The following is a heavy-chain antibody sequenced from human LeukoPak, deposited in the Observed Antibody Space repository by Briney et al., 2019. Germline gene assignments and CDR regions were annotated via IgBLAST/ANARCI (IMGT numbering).Heavy chain of an antibody. CDR1: GFSFSSYA. CDR3: AKDYPTGYNYGTPFFDY. D-gene: IGHD5-18*01. Sequence: GGSLRLSCAASGFSFSSYAMHWVRQAPGKGLKWVAVISYDGSNKYYADSVKGRFTISRDNSKNTLYLQMNSLRAEDTAVYYCAKDYPTGYNYGTPFFDYWGQGILVTVSS. CDR2: ISYDGSNK. J-gene: IGHJ4*02. V-gene: IGHV3-30-3*01.